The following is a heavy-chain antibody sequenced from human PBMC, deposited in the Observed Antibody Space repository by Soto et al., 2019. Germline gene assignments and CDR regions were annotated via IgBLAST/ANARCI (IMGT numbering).Heavy chain of an antibody. J-gene: IGHJ5*02. CDR2: IYPGDSDT. CDR3: ARPIGLWFGELDHFDP. Sequence: PGESLQISWTGSGYSFTSYWIGWVRQMPGQGLEWMGIIYPGDSDTRCSPSFQGQVTISADKSISTAYLQWSSLKASDTAMFYCARPIGLWFGELDHFDPWGQGTLVTVSS. V-gene: IGHV5-51*01. D-gene: IGHD3-10*01. CDR1: GYSFTSYW.